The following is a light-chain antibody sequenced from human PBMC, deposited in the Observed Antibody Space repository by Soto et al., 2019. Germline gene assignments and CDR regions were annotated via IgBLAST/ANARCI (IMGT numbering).Light chain of an antibody. V-gene: IGKV3-15*01. Sequence: EIVMTQSPATLSVSPGERATLSCRASQSVGRNLAWYQQKPGQAPRLLLYGASTRATGIPARFSGSGSGTEFTRTISSLQSEDFAIYSCQQYNHWPPLTFGGGTKVEIK. J-gene: IGKJ4*01. CDR2: GAS. CDR1: QSVGRN. CDR3: QQYNHWPPLT.